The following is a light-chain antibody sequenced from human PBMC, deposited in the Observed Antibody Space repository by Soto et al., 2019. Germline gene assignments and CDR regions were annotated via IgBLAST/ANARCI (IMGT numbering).Light chain of an antibody. J-gene: IGLJ1*01. Sequence: QSVLTQPASVSGSPGQSITISCTGTSSGVCGYNYVSWYQHHPGKAPKLIIYDVSNRPSGVSIRFSGSKSDNTASLTISGLQPEDEADYHCSSYTTSNTRQIVFGTGTKVTVL. CDR1: SSGVCGYNY. V-gene: IGLV2-14*03. CDR2: DVS. CDR3: SSYTTSNTRQIV.